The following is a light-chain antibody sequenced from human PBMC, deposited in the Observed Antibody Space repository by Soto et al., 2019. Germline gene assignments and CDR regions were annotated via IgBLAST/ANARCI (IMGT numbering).Light chain of an antibody. V-gene: IGLV2-14*01. CDR3: SSYTNINTRACV. CDR2: EVT. J-gene: IGLJ1*01. Sequence: QSALTQPASVSGSPGQSITISCTGTSGDIGSYNRVSWYQHHPGKAPKLIIYEVTDRPSGVSNRCSGSKSGNTASLTISGLQAEDEAEYYCSSYTNINTRACVFGTGTKVTVL. CDR1: SGDIGSYNR.